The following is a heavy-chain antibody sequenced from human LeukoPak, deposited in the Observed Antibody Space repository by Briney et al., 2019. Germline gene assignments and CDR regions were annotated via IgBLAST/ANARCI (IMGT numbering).Heavy chain of an antibody. CDR1: GFTVSSNY. J-gene: IGHJ4*02. Sequence: GGSLRLSCAASGFTVSSNYMSWVRQAPGKGLEWVSFIYSGGSTYYTDSVKGRFTISRDNSKNTLYLQMNSLGAEDTAVYYCARDPGRDLDYWGQGTLVTVSS. CDR3: ARDPGRDLDY. V-gene: IGHV3-53*01. CDR2: IYSGGST. D-gene: IGHD1-26*01.